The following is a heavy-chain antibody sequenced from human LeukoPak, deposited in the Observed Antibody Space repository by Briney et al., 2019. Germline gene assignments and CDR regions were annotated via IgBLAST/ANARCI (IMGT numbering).Heavy chain of an antibody. V-gene: IGHV4-4*07. Sequence: PSETLSLTCTVSGGSISSYYWSWLRQPAGKGLEWIGRIYTSGSTNYNPSLKSRVTMSVDTSKNQFSLKLSSVTAADTAVYYCARSIVVMGTYYYYMDVWGKGTTVTISS. CDR3: ARSIVVMGTYYYYMDV. CDR2: IYTSGST. J-gene: IGHJ6*03. CDR1: GGSISSYY. D-gene: IGHD3-22*01.